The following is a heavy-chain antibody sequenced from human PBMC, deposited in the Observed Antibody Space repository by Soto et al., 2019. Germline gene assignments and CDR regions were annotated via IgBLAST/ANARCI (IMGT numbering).Heavy chain of an antibody. CDR2: IYYSGTT. J-gene: IGHJ5*02. Sequence: NPSETLSLTCTVSGDSISSYYWSWIRQPPGKGLEWIGYIYYSGTTNYNPSLKSRATISVDRSKSQFSLNLSSVTAADTAVYYCARHGSGNNCFDPWGQGTLVTVSS. D-gene: IGHD3-3*01. CDR3: ARHGSGNNCFDP. V-gene: IGHV4-59*08. CDR1: GDSISSYY.